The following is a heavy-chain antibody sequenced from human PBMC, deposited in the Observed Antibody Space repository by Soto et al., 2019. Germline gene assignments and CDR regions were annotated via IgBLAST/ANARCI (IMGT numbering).Heavy chain of an antibody. J-gene: IGHJ3*02. CDR3: ARVRFVDEDCVAFDI. CDR2: INAGNGNT. V-gene: IGHV1-3*01. CDR1: GYNFTSYA. D-gene: IGHD2-21*02. Sequence: ASVKVSCKAFGYNFTSYAMHWVRQAPGQRLEWMGWINAGNGNTKYSQKFQGRVTITRDTSASTAYMELSSLRSEDTAVYYCARVRFVDEDCVAFDIRGQGKTVPAS.